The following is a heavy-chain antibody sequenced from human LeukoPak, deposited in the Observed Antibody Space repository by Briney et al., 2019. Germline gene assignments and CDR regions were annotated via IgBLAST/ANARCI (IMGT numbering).Heavy chain of an antibody. Sequence: GGSLRLSCAASGFTFSDYYMSWIRQAPGKGLEWVSYISSSGSTIYYADSVKGRFTISRDNSKNTLYLQMNSLRAEDTAVYYCAKTRYYYYGMDVWGQGTTVTVSS. CDR3: AKTRYYYYGMDV. CDR2: ISSSGSTI. J-gene: IGHJ6*02. CDR1: GFTFSDYY. V-gene: IGHV3-11*01.